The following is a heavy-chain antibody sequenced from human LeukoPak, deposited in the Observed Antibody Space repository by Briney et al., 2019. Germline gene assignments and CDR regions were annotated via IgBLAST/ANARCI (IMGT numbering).Heavy chain of an antibody. CDR2: INHSGST. V-gene: IGHV4-34*01. CDR1: GGSFSGYY. CDR3: ARSRNYRRRDFDY. Sequence: PSETLSLTCAVYGGSFSGYYWSWIRQPPGKGLEWIGEINHSGSTNYNPSLKSRVTISVDTSKNQFSLKLSSMTAADTAVYYCARSRNYRRRDFDYWGQGTLVTVSS. D-gene: IGHD5-24*01. J-gene: IGHJ4*02.